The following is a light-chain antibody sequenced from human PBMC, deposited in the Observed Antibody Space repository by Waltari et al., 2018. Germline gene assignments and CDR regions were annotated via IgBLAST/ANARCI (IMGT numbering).Light chain of an antibody. Sequence: QSALTQPASVSGSPGQSITISCTRASSDFGSYNLFSWYQQHPGKAPKVMIYEVTKRPSGVSDRFSGSRSGNTASLTISGLQPEDEADYYCCSYAGSGTLDVVFGGGTKLTVL. V-gene: IGLV2-23*02. CDR1: SSDFGSYNL. J-gene: IGLJ2*01. CDR3: CSYAGSGTLDVV. CDR2: EVT.